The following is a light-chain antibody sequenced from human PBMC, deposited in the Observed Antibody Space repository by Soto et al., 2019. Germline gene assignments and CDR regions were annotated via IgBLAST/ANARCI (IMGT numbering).Light chain of an antibody. J-gene: IGLJ7*01. CDR2: DDR. CDR3: HVSDSGSDHPI. CDR1: NIGGKS. Sequence: SYELTQPPSVSVAPGQTATITCGGNNIGGKSVHWYQQKPGQAPVLVVYDDRDRPSGIPERFSGSNSGNTATLTISRVEAGDEADYYRHVSDSGSDHPIVGGGTQLTVL. V-gene: IGLV3-21*02.